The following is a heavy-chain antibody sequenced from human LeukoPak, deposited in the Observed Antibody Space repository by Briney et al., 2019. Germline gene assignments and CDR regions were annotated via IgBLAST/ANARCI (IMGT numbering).Heavy chain of an antibody. CDR2: ISSSGSTI. V-gene: IGHV3-11*01. D-gene: IGHD3-16*02. J-gene: IGHJ4*02. Sequence: GGSLRLSCAASGFTFSDYYMSWIRHAPGNGLEWVSYISSSGSTIYYADSVKSRFTISRDNAKNPLYLYKKTPKADDTAVYYCARGSRGAWGSXRDRFDYWGQGTLVTVSS. CDR1: GFTFSDYY. CDR3: ARGSRGAWGSXRDRFDY.